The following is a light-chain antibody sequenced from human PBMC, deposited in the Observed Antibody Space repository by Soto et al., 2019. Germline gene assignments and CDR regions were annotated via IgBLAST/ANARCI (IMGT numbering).Light chain of an antibody. CDR1: LSVSSTF. V-gene: IGKV3-20*01. Sequence: EIVLTQSPGSLSLSPGERATLSCRASLSVSSTFFAWYRQRPGQAPRLPMYGASSRAAGIPERFSGSGSGTDFSLTISRLEPEDFAVYYCQQFDSSVTFGQGTKVEIK. CDR2: GAS. J-gene: IGKJ1*01. CDR3: QQFDSSVT.